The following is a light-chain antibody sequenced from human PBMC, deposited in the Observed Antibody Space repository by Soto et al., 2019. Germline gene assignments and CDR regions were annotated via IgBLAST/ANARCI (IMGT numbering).Light chain of an antibody. Sequence: EIVLTQSPGTLSLSPGERATLSCRASQSVNSNYLACYQQKPGQPPRLLIYDTSTRATGIPDRFSGSGSGADFTLTISRLEPEDFAIFYCQQYGSSPCTFGPGTKVHIK. CDR2: DTS. J-gene: IGKJ3*01. V-gene: IGKV3-20*01. CDR1: QSVNSNY. CDR3: QQYGSSPCT.